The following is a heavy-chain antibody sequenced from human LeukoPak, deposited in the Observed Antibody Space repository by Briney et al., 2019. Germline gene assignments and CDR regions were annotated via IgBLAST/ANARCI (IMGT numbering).Heavy chain of an antibody. Sequence: GGSLRLSCAGSGFTFNNYAMSWVRRAPRKGLEWVATIMIGGDGRHYADSVKGRFTISRDRSESTLYLQMNGLRADDTAVYYCVRAAPRDCSPASCSLFDTWGQGTLVTVSS. D-gene: IGHD2-2*01. J-gene: IGHJ4*02. CDR2: IMIGGDGR. V-gene: IGHV3-23*01. CDR3: VRAAPRDCSPASCSLFDT. CDR1: GFTFNNYA.